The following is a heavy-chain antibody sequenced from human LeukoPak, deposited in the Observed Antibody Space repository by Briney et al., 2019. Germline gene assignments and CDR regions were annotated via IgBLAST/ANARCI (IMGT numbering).Heavy chain of an antibody. CDR2: ISYTGGT. CDR1: GGSVSSYY. D-gene: IGHD5-12*01. CDR3: ARVIGSGYDYPFDY. V-gene: IGHV4-59*02. J-gene: IGHJ4*02. Sequence: SETLSLTCTVSGGSVSSYYWSWIRQPPGKGLEWIRCISYTGGTNYTPSLKSRVTISLDTSKNQFSLKLNSVTAVDTAVYYCARVIGSGYDYPFDYWGQGTLVTVSS.